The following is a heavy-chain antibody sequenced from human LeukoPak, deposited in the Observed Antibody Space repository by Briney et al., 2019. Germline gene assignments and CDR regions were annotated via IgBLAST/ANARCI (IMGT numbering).Heavy chain of an antibody. V-gene: IGHV4-61*01. Sequence: SETLSLTCTVSGGSIRSSYYYWSWIRQPPGKGLEWIGYIYYSGSTNYNPSLKSRVTISVDTSKNQFSLKLSSVTAADTAVYYCARFVELNWFDPWGQGTLVTVSS. CDR1: GGSIRSSYYY. CDR2: IYYSGST. D-gene: IGHD1-1*01. J-gene: IGHJ5*02. CDR3: ARFVELNWFDP.